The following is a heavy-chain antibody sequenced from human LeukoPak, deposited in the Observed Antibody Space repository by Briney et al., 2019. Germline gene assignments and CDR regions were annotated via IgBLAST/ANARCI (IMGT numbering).Heavy chain of an antibody. CDR3: AKPSNYYYYYMDV. CDR2: ISGSGGST. V-gene: IGHV3-23*01. J-gene: IGHJ6*03. CDR1: GFTFSSYA. Sequence: GGSLRPSCAASGFTFSSYAMSWVRQAPGKGLEWVSAISGSGGSTYYADSVKGRFTISRDNSKNTLYLQMNSLRAEDTAVYYCAKPSNYYYYYMDVWGKGTTVTVSS.